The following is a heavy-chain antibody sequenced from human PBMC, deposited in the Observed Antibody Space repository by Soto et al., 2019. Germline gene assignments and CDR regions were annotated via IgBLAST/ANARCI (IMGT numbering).Heavy chain of an antibody. J-gene: IGHJ6*03. CDR3: ARDRWPSDQLLTKYYYMDV. V-gene: IGHV3-21*01. CDR2: ISSSSSYI. Sequence: PGGSLILSCAASGFTFSSYSMNWVRQAPGKGLEWVSSISSSSSYIYYADSVKGRFTISRDNAKNSLYLQMNSLRAEDTAVYYCARDRWPSDQLLTKYYYMDVWGKGTTVTVSS. CDR1: GFTFSSYS. D-gene: IGHD2-2*01.